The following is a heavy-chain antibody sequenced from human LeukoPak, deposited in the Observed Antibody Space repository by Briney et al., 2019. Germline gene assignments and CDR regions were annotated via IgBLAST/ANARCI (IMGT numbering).Heavy chain of an antibody. CDR2: INPNSGGT. J-gene: IGHJ6*03. CDR3: ASLGEYSSSANAFHSYYYMDV. CDR1: GYTFTGYY. D-gene: IGHD6-6*01. V-gene: IGHV1-2*02. Sequence: GASVKVSCKASGYTFTGYYMHWVRQAPGQGLEWMGWINPNSGGTNYAQKFQGRVTMTRDTSISTAYMELSRLRSDDTAVYYCASLGEYSSSANAFHSYYYMDVWGKGTTVTVSS.